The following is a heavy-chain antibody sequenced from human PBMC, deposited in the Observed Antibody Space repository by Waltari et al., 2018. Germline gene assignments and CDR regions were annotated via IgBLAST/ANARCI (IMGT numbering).Heavy chain of an antibody. CDR3: AKKNDEVFDRNGLVYDAFDM. Sequence: EVQLVESGGDLVQPGRSLCLSCAASGFTIDDYAMHWVRQVPGKGLEWVAGINWNSGSIGYGESVKGRFTISRDNDRNSLYLQMSSLTTEDTAVYYCAKKNDEVFDRNGLVYDAFDMWGQGTMVTVSS. V-gene: IGHV3-9*01. CDR2: INWNSGSI. D-gene: IGHD1-1*01. CDR1: GFTIDDYA. J-gene: IGHJ3*02.